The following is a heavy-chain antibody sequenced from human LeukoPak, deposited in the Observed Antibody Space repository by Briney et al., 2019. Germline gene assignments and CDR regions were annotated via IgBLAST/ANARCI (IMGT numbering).Heavy chain of an antibody. CDR1: GFILSRNG. Sequence: GGSLRLSCAASGFILSRNGMHWVRQAPGKGLEWVAFIRYDGTNKYYADSVKGRFTISRDNSKNTLCLQMNSLRGEDTAVYYCARYLYGSGTYPIDYWGQGTLVTVSS. CDR2: IRYDGTNK. V-gene: IGHV3-30*02. J-gene: IGHJ4*02. CDR3: ARYLYGSGTYPIDY. D-gene: IGHD3-10*01.